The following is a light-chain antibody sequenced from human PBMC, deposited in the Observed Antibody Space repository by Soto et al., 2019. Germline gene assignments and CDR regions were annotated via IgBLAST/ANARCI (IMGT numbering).Light chain of an antibody. CDR1: QSVSSSY. J-gene: IGKJ2*01. CDR2: GAS. CDR3: QQYGSSPPYT. V-gene: IGKV3-20*01. Sequence: EIVLTQSPGTLSLSPGERATLSCRASQSVSSSYLAWYQQKPGQAPSLLIYGASSRATGIPDRFSGSGSGTDFTLTISRREPEDFAVYYCQQYGSSPPYTFGRGTKLEIK.